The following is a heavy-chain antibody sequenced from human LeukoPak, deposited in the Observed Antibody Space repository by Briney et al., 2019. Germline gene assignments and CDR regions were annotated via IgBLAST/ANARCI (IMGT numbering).Heavy chain of an antibody. D-gene: IGHD3-10*01. J-gene: IGHJ4*02. Sequence: PSETLSLTCAVYGGSFSGYYWSWIRQPPGKGLEWIGEINHSGSTNYNPSLKSRVTISVDTSKNQFSLKLSSVTAADTAVYYCARHRKTYYYGSGSLGYFDYWGQGTLVTVSS. CDR1: GGSFSGYY. CDR2: INHSGST. CDR3: ARHRKTYYYGSGSLGYFDY. V-gene: IGHV4-34*01.